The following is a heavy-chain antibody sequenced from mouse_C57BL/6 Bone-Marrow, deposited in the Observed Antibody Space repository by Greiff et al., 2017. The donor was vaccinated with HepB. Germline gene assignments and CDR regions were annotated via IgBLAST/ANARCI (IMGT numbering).Heavy chain of an antibody. CDR1: GYAFSSSW. V-gene: IGHV1-82*01. CDR3: ARWGGLAY. Sequence: VQGVESGPELVKPGASVKISCKASGYAFSSSWMNWVKQRPGKGLEWIGRIYPGDGDTNYNGKFKGKATLTADKSSSTAYMQLSSLTSEDSAVYFCARWGGLAYWGQGTLVTVSA. CDR2: IYPGDGDT. J-gene: IGHJ3*01.